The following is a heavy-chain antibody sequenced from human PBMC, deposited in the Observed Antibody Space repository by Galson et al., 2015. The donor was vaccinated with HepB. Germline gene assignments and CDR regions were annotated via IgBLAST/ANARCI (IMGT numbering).Heavy chain of an antibody. V-gene: IGHV4-31*03. CDR3: ARRVTIFEGETLDTFDV. CDR1: GASISSGPYY. CDR2: IFYNGDS. J-gene: IGHJ3*01. Sequence: TLSLTCTVSGASISSGPYYWSWIRQHPGEGLQWIAYIFYNGDSYYNPSLKSRVSISVDTSRSQFSLRLTSVTAADTAVYYCARRVTIFEGETLDTFDVWGPGTMLTVSS. D-gene: IGHD3-3*01.